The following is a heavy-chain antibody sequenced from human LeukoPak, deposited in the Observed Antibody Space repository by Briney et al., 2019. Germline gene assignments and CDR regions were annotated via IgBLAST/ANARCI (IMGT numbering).Heavy chain of an antibody. D-gene: IGHD1-14*01. V-gene: IGHV3-33*06. CDR1: GFTFSSYG. CDR2: IWYDGSNK. Sequence: GGSLRLSCAASGFTFSSYGMHWVRQAPGKGLEWVAVIWYDGSNKYYADSVKGRFTISRDNSKNTLYLQMNSLRAEDTAVYYCAKDRGGRFLTGAFDIWGQGTMVTVSS. J-gene: IGHJ3*02. CDR3: AKDRGGRFLTGAFDI.